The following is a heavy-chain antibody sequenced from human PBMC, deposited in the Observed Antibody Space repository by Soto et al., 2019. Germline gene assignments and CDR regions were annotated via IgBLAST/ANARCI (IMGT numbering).Heavy chain of an antibody. CDR2: IWYDGSNK. D-gene: IGHD2-21*01. CDR1: GFTFSSYG. Sequence: QVQLVESGGGVVQPGRSLRLSCAASGFTFSSYGMHWVRQAPGKGLEWVAVIWYDGSNKYYADSVKGRFTISRVNSKNAVDVRRNSLRAEDTVVYYCARDRLWGLGRIGGYIDYWGQGTLVTVSS. J-gene: IGHJ4*02. CDR3: ARDRLWGLGRIGGYIDY. V-gene: IGHV3-33*01.